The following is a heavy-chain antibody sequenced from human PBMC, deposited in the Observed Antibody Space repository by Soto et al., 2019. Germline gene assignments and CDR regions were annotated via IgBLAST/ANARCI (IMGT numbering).Heavy chain of an antibody. CDR3: AKNGPRSHYSSSSTDLDS. Sequence: EVQLLESGGALVQPGGSLRLSCAASGFIFGTYGMSWVRQAPGKGLEWVSAVSGTGDNTYYADSVKGRFIISRDNPKNTLYLQMNSLRAEDTAIYYCAKNGPRSHYSSSSTDLDSWGLGTLVTVSS. J-gene: IGHJ4*02. CDR1: GFIFGTYG. D-gene: IGHD6-6*01. CDR2: VSGTGDNT. V-gene: IGHV3-23*01.